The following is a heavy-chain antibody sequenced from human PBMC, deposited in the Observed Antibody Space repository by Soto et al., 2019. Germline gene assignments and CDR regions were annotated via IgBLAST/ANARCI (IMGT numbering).Heavy chain of an antibody. D-gene: IGHD6-13*01. CDR3: ARGGSSWSAEYYQH. CDR1: GYTFTNYG. CDR2: ISGYNGNT. V-gene: IGHV1-18*01. J-gene: IGHJ1*01. Sequence: QVRLVQSGVEVKKPGASVKVSCMASGYTFTNYGISWVRQAPGQGPEWMGWISGYNGNTKNAQKFRGRVTMTTDTCTSTAYMELRSLRSDDTAVYYCARGGSSWSAEYYQHWGQGTLVIVSS.